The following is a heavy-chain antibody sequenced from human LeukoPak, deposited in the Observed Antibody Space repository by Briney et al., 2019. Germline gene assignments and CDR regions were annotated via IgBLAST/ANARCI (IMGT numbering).Heavy chain of an antibody. Sequence: PSETLSLTCTVSGGSISSGDYYWSWIRQPPGKGLEWSGYIYYSGSTYYNPSLKSRVTISVDTSKNQFSLKLSSVTAADTAVYYCARRGFDYYYYYYMDVWGKGTTITVSS. D-gene: IGHD3-10*01. V-gene: IGHV4-30-4*08. CDR1: GGSISSGDYY. CDR3: ARRGFDYYYYYYMDV. J-gene: IGHJ6*03. CDR2: IYYSGST.